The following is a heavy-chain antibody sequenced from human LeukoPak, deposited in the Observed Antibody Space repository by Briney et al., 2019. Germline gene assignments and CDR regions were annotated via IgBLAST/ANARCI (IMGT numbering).Heavy chain of an antibody. D-gene: IGHD5-18*01. Sequence: SETLSLTCAVYGGSFSGYYWSWIRQPPGKGLEWIGEINHSGSTNYNPSLKSRVTISVDTSKNQFSLKLSSVTAADTAVYYCARTPKGYSYGNRYFDYWGQGTLVTVSS. J-gene: IGHJ4*02. CDR3: ARTPKGYSYGNRYFDY. CDR1: GGSFSGYY. CDR2: INHSGST. V-gene: IGHV4-34*01.